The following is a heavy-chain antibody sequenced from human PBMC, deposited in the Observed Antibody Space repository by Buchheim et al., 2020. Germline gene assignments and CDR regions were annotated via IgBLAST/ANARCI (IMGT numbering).Heavy chain of an antibody. J-gene: IGHJ4*02. CDR2: LNKDGSEE. Sequence: EVQVVESGGNLVQPGGSLRLSCTASGFMFSSHWMSWVRQTPGKGLEWVANLNKDGSEEYYVDSVKGRFTISRDNAKNSLYLQMGSLRPDDTAIYYCAKDGCGGDCYLDYWGQGTL. D-gene: IGHD2-21*02. CDR3: AKDGCGGDCYLDY. CDR1: GFMFSSHW. V-gene: IGHV3-7*01.